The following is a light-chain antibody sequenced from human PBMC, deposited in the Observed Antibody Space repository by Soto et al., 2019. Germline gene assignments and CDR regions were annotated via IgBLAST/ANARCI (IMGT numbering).Light chain of an antibody. CDR1: QSVGSY. CDR2: DAS. Sequence: EIVLTQSPATLSLSPGERATLSCRASQSVGSYLGWYQHQPGQAPRLLIYDASNRAPGITARCSGSGSGTEFTPTISSLEPEDVAVYYCQQRSNWPRGTFGQGTKLEIK. J-gene: IGKJ2*01. V-gene: IGKV3-11*01. CDR3: QQRSNWPRGT.